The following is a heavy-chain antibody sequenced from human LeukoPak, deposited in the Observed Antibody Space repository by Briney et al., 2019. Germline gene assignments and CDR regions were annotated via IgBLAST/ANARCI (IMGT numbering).Heavy chain of an antibody. CDR2: IYDSGST. J-gene: IGHJ4*02. V-gene: IGHV4-59*08. Sequence: PSETLSLTCTVSGGSISSYYWSWIRQPPGKGLEWIGYIYDSGSTNYNPSLKSRVTISIDTSKNQFSLKLSSVTAADTAVYYCARNPQAGTLDYWGQGTLVTVSS. D-gene: IGHD6-19*01. CDR3: ARNPQAGTLDY. CDR1: GGSISSYY.